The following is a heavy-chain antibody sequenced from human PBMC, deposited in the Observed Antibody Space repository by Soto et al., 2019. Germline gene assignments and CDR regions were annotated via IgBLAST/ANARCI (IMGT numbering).Heavy chain of an antibody. V-gene: IGHV4-31*03. CDR1: GGSISSGGYY. CDR2: IYYSGST. Sequence: QVQLQESGPGLVKPSQTLSLTCTVSGGSISSGGYYWSWIRQHPGKGLEWIGYIYYSGSTYYNPSLKSRVTISVDTSKNQFFLKLSSVTAADTAVYYCASADVGYGDYYYYGMDVWGQGTTVTVSS. D-gene: IGHD4-17*01. J-gene: IGHJ6*02. CDR3: ASADVGYGDYYYYGMDV.